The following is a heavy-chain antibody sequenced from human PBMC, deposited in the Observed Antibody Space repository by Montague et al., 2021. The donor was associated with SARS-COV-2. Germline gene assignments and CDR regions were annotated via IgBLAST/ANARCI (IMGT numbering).Heavy chain of an antibody. CDR2: TNYRSKWTS. CDR3: VRDTGSAQAGFDA. J-gene: IGHJ4*02. V-gene: IGHV6-1*01. CDR1: GDSVWSNTAA. D-gene: IGHD4-17*01. Sequence: CAISGDSVWSNTAAWNWIRQSPSGGLEWLGRTNYRSKWTSDYATSVEGRISIDPDTSKNQFFLHLRSVTPEDTGVYYCVRDTGSAQAGFDAWGQGTLVTVPS.